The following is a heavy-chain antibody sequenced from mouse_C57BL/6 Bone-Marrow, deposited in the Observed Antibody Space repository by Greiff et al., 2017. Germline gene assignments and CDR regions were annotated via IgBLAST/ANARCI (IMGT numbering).Heavy chain of an antibody. CDR2: INPSTGGT. D-gene: IGHD2-2*01. CDR3: AGTEGYPFAY. CDR1: GYSFTGYY. V-gene: IGHV1-42*01. Sequence: VQLQQSGPELVKPGASVKISCKASGYSFTGYYMNWVKQSPEKSLEWIGEINPSTGGTTYNQKFKAKATLTVDKSSSTAYMQLKSLTSEDSAVYYCAGTEGYPFAYWGQWTLVTASA. J-gene: IGHJ3*01.